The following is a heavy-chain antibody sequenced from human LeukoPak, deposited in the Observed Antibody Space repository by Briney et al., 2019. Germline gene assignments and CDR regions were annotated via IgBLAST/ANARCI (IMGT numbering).Heavy chain of an antibody. J-gene: IGHJ4*02. CDR3: ARDTNEGNDY. CDR1: GGSISSSSYY. CDR2: IYYSGST. Sequence: PSETLSLTCTVSGGSISSSSYYWGWIRQPPGKGLEWIGSIYYSGSTYYNPSLKSRVTISVDTSKNQFSLKLSSVTAADTAVYYCARDTNEGNDYWGQGTLVTVSS. D-gene: IGHD4-23*01. V-gene: IGHV4-39*07.